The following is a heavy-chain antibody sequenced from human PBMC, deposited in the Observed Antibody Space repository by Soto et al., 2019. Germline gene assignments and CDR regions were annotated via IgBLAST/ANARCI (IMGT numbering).Heavy chain of an antibody. CDR1: GGSISSSSYY. Sequence: QLQLQESGPGLVKPSETLSLTCTVSGGSISSSSYYWGWIRQPPGKGLEWIGSIYYSGSTYYNPSLKSRVTISVDTSKNQFSLKLSSVTAADTAVYYCASLASYSSSWYRYYGMDVWGQGTTVTVSS. J-gene: IGHJ6*02. CDR3: ASLASYSSSWYRYYGMDV. V-gene: IGHV4-39*01. CDR2: IYYSGST. D-gene: IGHD6-13*01.